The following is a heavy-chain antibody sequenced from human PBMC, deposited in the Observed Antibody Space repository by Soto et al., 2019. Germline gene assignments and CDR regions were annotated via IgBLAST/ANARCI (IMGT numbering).Heavy chain of an antibody. J-gene: IGHJ4*02. Sequence: QVQLVESGGGVVQPGRSLRLSCAASGFIFSSYAMHWVRQAPGKGLEWVAVISSDGSIRYYADSVGGRFTISRDNSENTVYLHMSSLTGDDTAVFYCAKAPWNLAHTHYFDFWGQGTLVTVSS. CDR2: ISSDGSIR. CDR3: AKAPWNLAHTHYFDF. CDR1: GFIFSSYA. D-gene: IGHD1-1*01. V-gene: IGHV3-30-3*01.